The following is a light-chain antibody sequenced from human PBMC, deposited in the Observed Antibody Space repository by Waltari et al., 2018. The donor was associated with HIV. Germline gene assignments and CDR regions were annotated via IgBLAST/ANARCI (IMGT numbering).Light chain of an antibody. V-gene: IGLV2-8*01. CDR2: EVT. J-gene: IGLJ2*01. CDR3: SSYAPTNKFYVL. Sequence: QSALTQPPSASGSPGQSVTMSCTGTSSDIGGYNYVSWYQQHPGKAPKLIMTEVTKRPSGVPDRFSGSKSGNTASLTVSGLQAEDEAHYYCSSYAPTNKFYVLFGGGTTRTVL. CDR1: SSDIGGYNY.